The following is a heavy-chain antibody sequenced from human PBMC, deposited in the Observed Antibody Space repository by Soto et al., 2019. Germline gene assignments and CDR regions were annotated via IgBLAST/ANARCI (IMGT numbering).Heavy chain of an antibody. J-gene: IGHJ5*02. V-gene: IGHV4-39*01. D-gene: IGHD3-10*01. CDR2: IYYSGST. Sequence: SETLSLTCTVSGGSISSSSYYWGWIRQPPGKGLEWIGSIYYSGSTYYNPSLKSRVTISVDTSKNQFSLKLSSVTAADTAVYYCARHFSLRGAEALDWFDPWGQGTLLTVSS. CDR1: GGSISSSSYY. CDR3: ARHFSLRGAEALDWFDP.